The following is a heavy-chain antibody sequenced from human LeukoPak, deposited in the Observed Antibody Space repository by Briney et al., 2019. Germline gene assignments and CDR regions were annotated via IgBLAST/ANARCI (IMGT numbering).Heavy chain of an antibody. Sequence: SVKVSCKASGGTFSSYAISWVRQAPGQGLEWMGGIIPIFGTANYAQKFQGRVTITTDESTSTAYMELSSLRSEDTAVYYCASLSSYSNYRLDYWGQGTLVTVSS. CDR3: ASLSSYSNYRLDY. J-gene: IGHJ4*02. V-gene: IGHV1-69*05. CDR1: GGTFSSYA. CDR2: IIPIFGTA. D-gene: IGHD4-11*01.